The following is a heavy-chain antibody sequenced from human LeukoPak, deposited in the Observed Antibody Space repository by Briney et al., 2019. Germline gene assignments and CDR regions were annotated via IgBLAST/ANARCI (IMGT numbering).Heavy chain of an antibody. CDR2: LDPEDGET. CDR3: ATDKTDCSGGSCYSTRGWFDP. V-gene: IGHV1-24*01. D-gene: IGHD2-15*01. Sequence: ASVTLSCKVSGYTLTELSMHWVRQAPGKELEWMGGLDPEDGETIYAQKFQGRVTMTEDTSTDTAYMELSSLRSEDTAVYYCATDKTDCSGGSCYSTRGWFDPWGQGTLVTVSS. J-gene: IGHJ5*02. CDR1: GYTLTELS.